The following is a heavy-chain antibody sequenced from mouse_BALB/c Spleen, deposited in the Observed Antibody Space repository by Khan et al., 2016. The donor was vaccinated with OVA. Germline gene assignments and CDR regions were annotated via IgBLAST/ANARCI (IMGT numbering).Heavy chain of an antibody. CDR3: AEDGAYYRSDGWFAK. Sequence: QVQLKQSGAELARPGATVKMSCTASGHTITSNTIHWIKQWPGQGLEWIGNINPTSGYTKYNQKFKDKATLTADKSSTTAYMQLSSLTSDDSAVNLCAEDGAYYRSDGWFAKWGQGTLVTVSA. CDR1: GHTITSNT. CDR2: INPTSGYT. D-gene: IGHD2-14*01. J-gene: IGHJ3*01. V-gene: IGHV1-4*01.